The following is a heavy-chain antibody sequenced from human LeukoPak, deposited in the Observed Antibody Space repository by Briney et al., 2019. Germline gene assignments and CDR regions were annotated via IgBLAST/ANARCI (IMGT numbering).Heavy chain of an antibody. Sequence: SVKVSCKASGGTFSSYAISWVRQAPGQGLEWMGGIIPIFGTANYAQKFQGRVTITTDESTSTAYMEPSSLRSEDTAVYYCASAALGYCSGGSCPPGGYWGQGTLVTVSS. D-gene: IGHD2-15*01. J-gene: IGHJ4*02. V-gene: IGHV1-69*05. CDR3: ASAALGYCSGGSCPPGGY. CDR2: IIPIFGTA. CDR1: GGTFSSYA.